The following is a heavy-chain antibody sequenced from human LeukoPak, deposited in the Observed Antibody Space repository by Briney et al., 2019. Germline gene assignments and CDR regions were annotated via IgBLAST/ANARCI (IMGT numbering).Heavy chain of an antibody. CDR1: GYTFTSYY. CDR3: ARDGQVIPGYSSGWYPGGYYFDC. CDR2: INPSGGST. V-gene: IGHV1-46*01. D-gene: IGHD6-19*01. Sequence: GASVKVSCKASGYTFTSYYMHWVRQAPGQGLEWMGIINPSGGSTSYAQKFQGRVTMTRDTSTSTVYMELSSLRSEDTAVYYCARDGQVIPGYSSGWYPGGYYFDCWGQGTLVTVSS. J-gene: IGHJ4*02.